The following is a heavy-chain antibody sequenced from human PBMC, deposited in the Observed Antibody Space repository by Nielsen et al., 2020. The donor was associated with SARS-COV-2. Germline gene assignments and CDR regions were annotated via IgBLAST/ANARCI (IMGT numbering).Heavy chain of an antibody. CDR3: ARAAGNYYGSGSYYNGAMDV. CDR2: INPSGGST. D-gene: IGHD3-10*01. Sequence: VSVKVSCKASGHTFSSYYIHWVRQAPGQGLEWMGIINPSGGSTSYAQKFQGRVTMTRDTSTSTVYMELSSLRSEDTALYYCARAAGNYYGSGSYYNGAMDVWGQGTTVTVSS. CDR1: GHTFSSYY. V-gene: IGHV1-46*01. J-gene: IGHJ6*02.